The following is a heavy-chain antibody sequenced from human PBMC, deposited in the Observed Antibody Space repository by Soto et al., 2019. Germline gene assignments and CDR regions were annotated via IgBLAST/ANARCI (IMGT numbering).Heavy chain of an antibody. Sequence: QVQLQQWGAGLLKPSETLSLNCAVTGGSLSGYYWSWIRQPPGKGLEWIGEVKDGGHTNYSPSLRGRVTIPSDTSNNQFSLRLTSVTGADTGVYYCARGQEGVVATHWDQGSLVTVSS. D-gene: IGHD5-12*01. V-gene: IGHV4-34*01. CDR1: GGSLSGYY. CDR3: ARGQEGVVATH. J-gene: IGHJ4*02. CDR2: VKDGGHT.